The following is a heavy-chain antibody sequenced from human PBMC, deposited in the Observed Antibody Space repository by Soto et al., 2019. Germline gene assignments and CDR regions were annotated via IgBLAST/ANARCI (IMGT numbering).Heavy chain of an antibody. CDR1: GYTFTSYD. V-gene: IGHV1-8*01. Sequence: ASVKVSCKASGYTFTSYDINWVRQATGQGLEWMGWMNPNSGNTDYAQKFQGRVTMTRNTSISTAYMELSSLRSEDTAVYYCARDHSSGYGMDVWGQGTTVTVSS. D-gene: IGHD6-19*01. J-gene: IGHJ6*02. CDR2: MNPNSGNT. CDR3: ARDHSSGYGMDV.